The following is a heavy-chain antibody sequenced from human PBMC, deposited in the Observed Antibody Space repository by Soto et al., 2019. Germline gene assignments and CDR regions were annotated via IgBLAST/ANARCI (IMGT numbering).Heavy chain of an antibody. V-gene: IGHV3-30*18. CDR3: AKAAVLRFLEWTRYYYYYMDV. CDR2: ISYDGSNK. D-gene: IGHD3-3*01. CDR1: GFTFSSYG. Sequence: GGSLRLSCAASGFTFSSYGMHWVRQAPGKGLEWVAVISYDGSNKYYADSVKGRFTISRDNSKNTLYLQMNSLRAEDTAVYYCAKAAVLRFLEWTRYYYYYMDVWGKGTTVTVSS. J-gene: IGHJ6*03.